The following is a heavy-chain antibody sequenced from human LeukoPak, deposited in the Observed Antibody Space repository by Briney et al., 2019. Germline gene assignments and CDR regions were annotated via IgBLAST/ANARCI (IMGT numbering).Heavy chain of an antibody. CDR1: GFTFSSYG. CDR2: IRYDGSNK. Sequence: PGGSLRLSCAASGFTFSSYGMHWVRQAPGKGLEWVAFIRYDGSNKYYADSVKGRFTISRDNSKNTLYLQMNSLRAEDTAVYYCGGMYYYDKGAFDIWGQGKRVTV. V-gene: IGHV3-30*02. CDR3: GGMYYYDKGAFDI. J-gene: IGHJ3*02. D-gene: IGHD3-22*01.